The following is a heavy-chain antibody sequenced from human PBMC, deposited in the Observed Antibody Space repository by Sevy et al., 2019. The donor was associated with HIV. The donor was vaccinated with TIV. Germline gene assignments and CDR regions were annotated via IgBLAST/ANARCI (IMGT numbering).Heavy chain of an antibody. CDR1: GFTFSSYA. V-gene: IGHV3-23*01. J-gene: IGHJ4*02. CDR3: AKDQGQWLVHGDFDY. CDR2: ISTSGSST. Sequence: GGSLRLSCAASGFTFSSYAMSWVRQAPGKGLEWVSAISTSGSSTYYADSVKGRFTISRDNSKNTLYLQMNSLRAGDTAVYYCAKDQGQWLVHGDFDYWGQGTLVTVSS. D-gene: IGHD6-19*01.